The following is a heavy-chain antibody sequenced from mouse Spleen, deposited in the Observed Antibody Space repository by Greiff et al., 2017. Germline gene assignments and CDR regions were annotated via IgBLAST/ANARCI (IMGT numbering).Heavy chain of an antibody. D-gene: IGHD2-4*01. Sequence: QVQLQQSGAELVRPGTSVKVSCKASGYAFTNYLIEWVKQRPGQGLEWIGVINPGSGGTNYNEKFKGKATLTADKSSSTAYMQLSSLTSEDSAVYFCARSMITTYAMDYWGQGTSVTVSS. CDR2: INPGSGGT. J-gene: IGHJ4*01. V-gene: IGHV1-54*01. CDR3: ARSMITTYAMDY. CDR1: GYAFTNYL.